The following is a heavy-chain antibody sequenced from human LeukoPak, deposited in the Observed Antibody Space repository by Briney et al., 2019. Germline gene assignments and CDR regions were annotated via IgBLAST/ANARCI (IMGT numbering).Heavy chain of an antibody. CDR2: IYYSGST. D-gene: IGHD3-9*01. CDR1: GGSISSYY. J-gene: IGHJ4*02. Sequence: PSETLSLTCTVAGGSISSYYWSWIRQPPGKGLEWIGYIYYSGSTNYNPSLKSRVTISVKTSKDQFSLKLRSVTAADTAVYYCARVTGYTIEDYFDYWGQGTLVTVSS. CDR3: ARVTGYTIEDYFDY. V-gene: IGHV4-59*01.